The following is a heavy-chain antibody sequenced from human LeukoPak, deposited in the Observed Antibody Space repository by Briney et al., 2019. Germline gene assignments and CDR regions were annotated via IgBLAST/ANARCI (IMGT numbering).Heavy chain of an antibody. CDR2: ITPIFGTA. CDR1: GGTFSSYA. V-gene: IGHV1-69*13. D-gene: IGHD1-14*01. CDR3: ARDSSEFRSLIPH. J-gene: IGHJ1*01. Sequence: ASVKVSCKASGGTFSSYAISWVRQAPGQGLEWMGGITPIFGTAKYAQKFQGRVTITADESTSTAYMELSSLRSEDTAVYYCARDSSEFRSLIPHWGQGTLVTVSS.